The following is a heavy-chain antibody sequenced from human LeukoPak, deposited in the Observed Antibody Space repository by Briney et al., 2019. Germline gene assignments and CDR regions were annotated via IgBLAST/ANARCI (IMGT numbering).Heavy chain of an antibody. D-gene: IGHD2-2*01. CDR3: ARGGYSSSTSCHFDY. J-gene: IGHJ4*02. CDR2: ISSSSSYI. CDR1: GFSFSNDW. V-gene: IGHV3-21*01. Sequence: PGGALRLSCAASGFSFSNDWMHWVRHAPGKGLEWVSSISSSSSYIYYADSVKGQFTISRDNAKNSLYLQMNSLRAEDTAVYYCARGGYSSSTSCHFDYWGQGTLVTVSS.